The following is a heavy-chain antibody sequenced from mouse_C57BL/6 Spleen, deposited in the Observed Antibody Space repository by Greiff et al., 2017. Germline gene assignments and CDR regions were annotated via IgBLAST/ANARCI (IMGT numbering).Heavy chain of an antibody. V-gene: IGHV1-50*01. J-gene: IGHJ3*01. Sequence: VQLQQPGAELVKPGASVKLSCKASGYTFTSYWMQWVKQRPGQGLEWIGEIDPSDSYTNYNQKFKGKATLTVDTSSSTAYMQLSSLTSEDSAVYYCARSANYYGSSAWFAYWGQGTLVTVSA. CDR1: GYTFTSYW. CDR3: ARSANYYGSSAWFAY. D-gene: IGHD1-1*01. CDR2: IDPSDSYT.